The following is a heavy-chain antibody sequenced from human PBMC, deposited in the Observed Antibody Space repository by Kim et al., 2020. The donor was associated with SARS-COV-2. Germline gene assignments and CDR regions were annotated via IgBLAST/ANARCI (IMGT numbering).Heavy chain of an antibody. CDR1: GFTFSSYG. CDR2: ISYDGSNK. V-gene: IGHV3-30*18. Sequence: GGSLRLSCAASGFTFSSYGMHWVRQAPGKGLEWVAVISYDGSNKYYADSVKGRFTISRDNSKNTLYLQMNSLRAEDTAVYYCAKGDGSGSYYNYYYYYGMDVWGQGTTVTVSS. D-gene: IGHD3-10*01. J-gene: IGHJ6*02. CDR3: AKGDGSGSYYNYYYYYGMDV.